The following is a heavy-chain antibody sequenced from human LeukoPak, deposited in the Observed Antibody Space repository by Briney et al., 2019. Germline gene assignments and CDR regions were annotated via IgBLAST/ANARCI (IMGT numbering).Heavy chain of an antibody. D-gene: IGHD6-13*01. V-gene: IGHV1-2*02. CDR3: ARVGAAAGPWAFDI. CDR2: INHNSGGT. Sequence: ASVKVSCKASGYTFTGYYMHWVRQAPGQGLEWMGWINHNSGGTNYAQKFQGRVTMTRDTSIGTAYMELSRLRSDDTAVYYCARVGAAAGPWAFDIWGQGTMVTVSS. J-gene: IGHJ3*02. CDR1: GYTFTGYY.